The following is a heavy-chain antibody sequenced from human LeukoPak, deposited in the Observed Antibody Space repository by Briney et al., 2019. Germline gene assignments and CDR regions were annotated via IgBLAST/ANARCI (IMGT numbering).Heavy chain of an antibody. V-gene: IGHV4-59*08. Sequence: PSETLSLTCTVSGASISSYYWSWIRQPPGKGLEYIGYIHYSGITNYNPSLKSRVTISVDASKNQFSLRLSSVTAADTAVYYCARHDTRGGAYDIWGQGTMVTVS. J-gene: IGHJ3*02. CDR2: IHYSGIT. CDR3: ARHDTRGGAYDI. CDR1: GASISSYY. D-gene: IGHD3-10*01.